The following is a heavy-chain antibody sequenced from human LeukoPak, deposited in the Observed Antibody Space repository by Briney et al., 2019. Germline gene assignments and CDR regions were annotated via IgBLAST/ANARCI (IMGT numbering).Heavy chain of an antibody. D-gene: IGHD3-22*01. Sequence: GASVKVSCKASGGTFSSYAISWVRQAPGQGLEWMGGIIPIFGTANYAQKFQGRVTITTDESTSTAYMELSSLRSEDTAVYYCARTYYYDSSGSQAFDIWGQGTMVTVSS. J-gene: IGHJ3*02. CDR1: GGTFSSYA. CDR2: IIPIFGTA. V-gene: IGHV1-69*05. CDR3: ARTYYYDSSGSQAFDI.